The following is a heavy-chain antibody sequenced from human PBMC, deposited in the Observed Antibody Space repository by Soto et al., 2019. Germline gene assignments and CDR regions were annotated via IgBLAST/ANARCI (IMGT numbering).Heavy chain of an antibody. CDR1: GYTFTSYG. CDR3: AAAREAAAGRYYFDY. J-gene: IGHJ4*02. CDR2: ISAYNGNT. D-gene: IGHD6-13*01. V-gene: IGHV1-18*01. Sequence: ASVKVSCKASGYTFTSYGISWVRQAPGQGLEWMGWISAYNGNTNYAQKLQGRVTMTTDTSTSTAYMELRSLRSDDTAAYYCAAAREAAAGRYYFDYWGQGTLVTVSS.